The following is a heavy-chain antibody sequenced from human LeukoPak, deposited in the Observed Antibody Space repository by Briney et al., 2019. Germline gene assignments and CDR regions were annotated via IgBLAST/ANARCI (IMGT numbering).Heavy chain of an antibody. CDR3: ARDPGSGSYYGPPAFDY. V-gene: IGHV1-8*03. J-gene: IGHJ4*02. CDR2: MNPNSGNT. CDR1: GYTFTSYD. Sequence: ASVKVSCKASGYTFTSYDINWVRQATGQGLEWMGWMNPNSGNTGYAQKFQGRVTITRNTSISTAYMELSSLRSEDTAVYYCARDPGSGSYYGPPAFDYWGQGTLVTVSS. D-gene: IGHD1-26*01.